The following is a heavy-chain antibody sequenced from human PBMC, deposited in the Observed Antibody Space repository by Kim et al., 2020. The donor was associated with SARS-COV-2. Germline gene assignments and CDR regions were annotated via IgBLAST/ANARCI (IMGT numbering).Heavy chain of an antibody. CDR2: ISAYNGNT. D-gene: IGHD3-22*01. J-gene: IGHJ3*02. CDR3: AREYEYYYDSSGVLAFDI. Sequence: ASVKVSCKASGYTFTSYGISWVRQAPGQGLEWMGWISAYNGNTNYAQKLQGRVTMTTDTSTSTAYMELRSLRSDDTAVYYCAREYEYYYDSSGVLAFDIWGQGTMVTVSS. V-gene: IGHV1-18*01. CDR1: GYTFTSYG.